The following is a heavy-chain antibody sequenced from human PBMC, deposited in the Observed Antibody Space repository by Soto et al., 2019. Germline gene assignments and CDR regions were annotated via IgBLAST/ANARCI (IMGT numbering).Heavy chain of an antibody. CDR1: GFTFSSYA. Sequence: GGSLRLSCAASGFTFSSYAMSWVRQAPGKGLEWVSAISGSGGSTYYADSVQGRFTISRDNSKNTLFLQMNSLRAEDTAVYYCAASDADYYSWFAFDIWGQGTMVTVSS. CDR3: AASDADYYSWFAFDI. D-gene: IGHD3-22*01. V-gene: IGHV3-23*01. CDR2: ISGSGGST. J-gene: IGHJ3*02.